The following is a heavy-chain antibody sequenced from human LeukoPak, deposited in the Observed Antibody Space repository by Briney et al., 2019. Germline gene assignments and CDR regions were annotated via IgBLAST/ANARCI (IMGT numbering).Heavy chain of an antibody. CDR1: GYTFINYG. V-gene: IGHV1-18*01. J-gene: IGHJ3*02. Sequence: ASMKVSCKAFGYTFINYGISWVRQAPGQGLEWMGWISAHNGDTNYAQKFQGRVTMITDTSTSTIYMELRSLRSDDTAVYYCARELREEMVPELETDAFDIWGQGTMVTVSS. D-gene: IGHD5-24*01. CDR2: ISAHNGDT. CDR3: ARELREEMVPELETDAFDI.